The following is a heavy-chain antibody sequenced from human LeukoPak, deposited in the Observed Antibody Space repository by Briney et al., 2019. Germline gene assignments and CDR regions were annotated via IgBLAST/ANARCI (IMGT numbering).Heavy chain of an antibody. J-gene: IGHJ4*02. CDR2: INPNSGGT. CDR3: ARADYYDSRRFDY. D-gene: IGHD3-22*01. Sequence: ASVKVSCKASGYTFTGYYMHWVRQAPGQGLEWMGWINPNSGGTNYAQKFQGRVTMTRDTSISTAYMELSRLRSDDTAVYYCARADYYDSRRFDYWGQGPLVTVSS. V-gene: IGHV1-2*02. CDR1: GYTFTGYY.